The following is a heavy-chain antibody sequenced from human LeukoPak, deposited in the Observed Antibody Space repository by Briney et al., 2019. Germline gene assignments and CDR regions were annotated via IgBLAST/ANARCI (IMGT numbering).Heavy chain of an antibody. CDR2: ISGSGGST. CDR1: GFTFSSYA. CDR3: ARVQGGRETPYHGNAFDI. J-gene: IGHJ3*02. D-gene: IGHD3-16*01. Sequence: GGPLRLSWAASGFTFSSYAMSWVRQAPGKGLEWVSAISGSGGSTYYADSVKGRFTISRDNAKNSLYLQMNSLRAEDTAVYYCARVQGGRETPYHGNAFDIWGQGTMVTVSS. V-gene: IGHV3-23*01.